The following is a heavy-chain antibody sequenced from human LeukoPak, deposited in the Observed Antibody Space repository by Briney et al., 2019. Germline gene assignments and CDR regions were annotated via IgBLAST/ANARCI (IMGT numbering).Heavy chain of an antibody. CDR2: ISGSDGNT. V-gene: IGHV3-23*01. Sequence: GGSLRLSCAASGFTFRSYEMNWVRQAPGKGLEWVSAISGSDGNTFYADSVKGRFTISRDNSKNTLSLQMNNLRAEDTALYYCARDSSVPYGITDWGQGTLVTVS. CDR3: ARDSSVPYGITD. D-gene: IGHD4-17*01. CDR1: GFTFRSYE. J-gene: IGHJ4*02.